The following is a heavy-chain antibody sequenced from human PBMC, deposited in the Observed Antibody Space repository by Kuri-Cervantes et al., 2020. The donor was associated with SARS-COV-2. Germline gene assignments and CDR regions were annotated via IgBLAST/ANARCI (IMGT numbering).Heavy chain of an antibody. D-gene: IGHD3-22*01. CDR2: INHSGST. CDR1: GGSFSGYY. CDR3: ARDRSRAYYYDSSGFGA. J-gene: IGHJ5*02. Sequence: GSLRLSCAVYGGSFSGYYWSWIRQPPGKGLEWIGEINHSGSTNYNPSLKSRVTISVDTSKNQFPLKLSSVTAADTAVYYCARDRSRAYYYDSSGFGAWGQGTLVTVSS. V-gene: IGHV4-34*01.